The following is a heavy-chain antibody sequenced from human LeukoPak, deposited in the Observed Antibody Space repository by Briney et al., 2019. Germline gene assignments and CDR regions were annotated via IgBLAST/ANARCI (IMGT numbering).Heavy chain of an antibody. Sequence: GGSLRLSCEASGFTFSSYGMHWVRQAPGKGLEWVAFIRYDGSNKYYADSVKGRFTISRDNSKNTLYLQMNSLRAEDTAVYYCAKDLEYDSSGYYVGYFDYWGQGTLVTVSS. CDR1: GFTFSSYG. J-gene: IGHJ4*02. V-gene: IGHV3-30*02. D-gene: IGHD3-22*01. CDR3: AKDLEYDSSGYYVGYFDY. CDR2: IRYDGSNK.